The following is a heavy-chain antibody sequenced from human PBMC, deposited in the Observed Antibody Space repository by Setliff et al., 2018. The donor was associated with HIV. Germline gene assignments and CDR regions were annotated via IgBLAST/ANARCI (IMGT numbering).Heavy chain of an antibody. CDR1: GYTFTAYY. J-gene: IGHJ5*02. CDR3: ARGRTYDSSGYIGNWFDP. V-gene: IGHV1-8*02. Sequence: ASVKVSCKSSGYTFTAYYIHWVRQARGQGLEWMGWMNPNSGNTGYAQKFQGRVTMTRDTSISTAYMELNNLKFEDTAVYYCARGRTYDSSGYIGNWFDPWGQGTLVTVSS. D-gene: IGHD3-22*01. CDR2: MNPNSGNT.